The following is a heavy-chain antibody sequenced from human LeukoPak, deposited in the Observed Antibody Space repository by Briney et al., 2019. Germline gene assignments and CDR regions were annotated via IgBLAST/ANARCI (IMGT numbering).Heavy chain of an antibody. V-gene: IGHV1-69*05. D-gene: IGHD2-2*01. J-gene: IGHJ5*02. CDR2: TIPIFGTA. CDR3: ARVVGCISSSCLNWFDP. Sequence: ASVKVSCKASGGTFSSYTISWLRQAPGEGLEWMGGTIPIFGTANYAQKFQGRVTFTTDESTSTAYMELSSLRSDDTAVYYCARVVGCISSSCLNWFDPWGQGTPVTVSS. CDR1: GGTFSSYT.